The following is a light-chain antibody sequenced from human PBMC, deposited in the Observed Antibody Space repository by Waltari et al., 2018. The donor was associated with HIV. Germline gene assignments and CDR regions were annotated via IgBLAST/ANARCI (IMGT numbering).Light chain of an antibody. J-gene: IGLJ2*01. CDR2: SVS. CDR3: SSDSTSSVV. Sequence: QSALTQPASVSGSPGQSITISCTGTSSDVGASNYVSWYQHRPGKAPKLMIYSVSNRRSGVSNRCAGSKSGNAAYVTSSGLQAEDEADYYCSSDSTSSVVFGGGTKLTVL. CDR1: SSDVGASNY. V-gene: IGLV2-14*01.